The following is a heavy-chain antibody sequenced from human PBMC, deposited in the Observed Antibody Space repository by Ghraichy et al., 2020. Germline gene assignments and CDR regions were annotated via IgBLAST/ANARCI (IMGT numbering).Heavy chain of an antibody. CDR3: ARAANNYGSGTYLDNWFDP. J-gene: IGHJ5*02. Sequence: GGSLRLSCTASGLSFSNYAMSWVRQAPGKGPQWVSTITGSGRTTYYADSVKGRFTISRDNSDYTLYLLMNSLRAEDTAVYYCARAANNYGSGTYLDNWFDPWGQGALVTVSS. CDR1: GLSFSNYA. D-gene: IGHD3-10*01. V-gene: IGHV3-23*01. CDR2: ITGSGRTT.